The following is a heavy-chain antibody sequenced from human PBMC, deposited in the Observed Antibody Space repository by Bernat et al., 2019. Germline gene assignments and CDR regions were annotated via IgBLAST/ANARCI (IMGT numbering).Heavy chain of an antibody. CDR3: TTGGRVARFDY. D-gene: IGHD5-12*01. CDR2: IKSKTDVGTT. J-gene: IGHJ4*02. V-gene: IGHV3-15*01. CDR1: GFTFSNAW. Sequence: EVQLVESGGGLVKPGGSLRLSCAASGFTFSNAWMSWVRQSPGKGLEWVGRIKSKTDVGTTDYAAPVKGRFTISRDDSKNTLYLQMNSLKTEDTAVYYCTTGGRVARFDYWGQGTLVTVSS.